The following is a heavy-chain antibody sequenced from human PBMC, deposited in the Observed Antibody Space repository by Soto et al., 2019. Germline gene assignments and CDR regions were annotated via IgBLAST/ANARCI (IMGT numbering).Heavy chain of an antibody. Sequence: ESVGGLVQPGGSLRLSCAASGFAFSDYAMTWVRQAPGKGLEWVSDISDGDGATHYADSVKGRFTISRDDSKNTLYLQMDSLRAEDAAVYYCAKGRTFFDFWGQGTLVTVSS. CDR1: GFAFSDYA. J-gene: IGHJ4*02. D-gene: IGHD3-16*01. V-gene: IGHV3-23*01. CDR2: ISDGDGAT. CDR3: AKGRTFFDF.